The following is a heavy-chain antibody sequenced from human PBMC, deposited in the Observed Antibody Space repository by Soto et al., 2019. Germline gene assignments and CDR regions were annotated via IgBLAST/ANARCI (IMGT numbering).Heavy chain of an antibody. D-gene: IGHD6-19*01. CDR3: ARAHYSGSPITLLDY. V-gene: IGHV4-61*01. Sequence: GGSVSSGSDYWSWIRQPPGKGLELMGYIFYTGTTYYNPSLKSRVTISVDTSNNQFSLELSAVNSADTAVYYCARAHYSGSPITLLDYWGPGTLVTVSS. CDR1: GGSVSSGSDY. CDR2: IFYTGTT. J-gene: IGHJ4*02.